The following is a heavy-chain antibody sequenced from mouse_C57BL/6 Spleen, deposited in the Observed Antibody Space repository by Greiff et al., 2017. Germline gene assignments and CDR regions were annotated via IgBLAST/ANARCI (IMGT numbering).Heavy chain of an antibody. CDR2: IWSGGST. J-gene: IGHJ4*01. CDR3: ARGPLYYAMDY. Sequence: QVQLQQSGPGLVQPSQSLSITCTVSGFSLTSYGVHWVRQSPGKGLEWLGVIWSGGSTDYNAAFISRLSISKDNSKSQVFFKMNSLQADDTAIYYCARGPLYYAMDYWGQGTSVTVSS. V-gene: IGHV2-2*01. CDR1: GFSLTSYG.